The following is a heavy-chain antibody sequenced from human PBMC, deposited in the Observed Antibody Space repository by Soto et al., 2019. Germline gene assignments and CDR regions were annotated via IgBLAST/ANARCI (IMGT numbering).Heavy chain of an antibody. CDR2: IIPIFGTA. CDR1: GGTFSSYA. J-gene: IGHJ4*02. V-gene: IGHV1-69*01. D-gene: IGHD6-13*01. Sequence: QVQLVQSGAEVKKPGSSVKVSCKASGGTFSSYAISWVRQAPGQGLEWMGGIIPIFGTANYAQKFQGRVTITADESTSTAYMELRRLRSEDTAVYCCARDPLSEAAGWESDYWGQGTLVTVSS. CDR3: ARDPLSEAAGWESDY.